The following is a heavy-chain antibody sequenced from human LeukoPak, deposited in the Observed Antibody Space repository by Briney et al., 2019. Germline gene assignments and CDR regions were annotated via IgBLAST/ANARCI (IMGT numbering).Heavy chain of an antibody. CDR3: ARGRRLRENDAFDI. Sequence: SQTLSLTCTVSGGSISSGGYYWSWIRQHPGKGLEWIGYIYYSGSTYYNPSLKSRVTISVDTSKNQFSLKLSSVTAADTAVYYCARGRRLRENDAFDIWGQGTMVTVSS. CDR1: GGSISSGGYY. V-gene: IGHV4-31*03. CDR2: IYYSGST. J-gene: IGHJ3*02. D-gene: IGHD3-3*01.